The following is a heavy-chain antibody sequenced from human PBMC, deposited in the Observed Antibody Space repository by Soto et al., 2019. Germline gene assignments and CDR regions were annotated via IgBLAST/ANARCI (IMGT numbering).Heavy chain of an antibody. D-gene: IGHD6-13*01. CDR1: GFTFSSYS. V-gene: IGHV3-21*01. Sequence: GGSLRLSCAASGFTFSSYSMNWVRQAPGKGLEWVSSISSSSSYIYYADSVKGRFTISRDNAKNSLYLQMNSLRAEDTAVYYCARTGLAAAGKHYYYYGMDVWGQGTTVTVSS. CDR3: ARTGLAAAGKHYYYYGMDV. CDR2: ISSSSSYI. J-gene: IGHJ6*02.